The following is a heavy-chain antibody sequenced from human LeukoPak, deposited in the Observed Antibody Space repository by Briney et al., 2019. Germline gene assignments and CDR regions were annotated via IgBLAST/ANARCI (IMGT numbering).Heavy chain of an antibody. CDR1: GESFSGYY. CDR3: ARVGWLQRDV. J-gene: IGHJ6*04. D-gene: IGHD5-24*01. Sequence: PSETLSLTCAVYGESFSGYYWTWIRQPPGKGLEWIGEINHSGSTNYNPSLKSRVTISVDTSKNQFSLKLSSVTAADTAVYYCARVGWLQRDVWGKGTTVTVSS. CDR2: INHSGST. V-gene: IGHV4-34*01.